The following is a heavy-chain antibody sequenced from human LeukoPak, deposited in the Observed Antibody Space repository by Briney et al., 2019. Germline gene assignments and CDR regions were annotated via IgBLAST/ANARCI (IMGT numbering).Heavy chain of an antibody. J-gene: IGHJ3*01. CDR3: AVTGYSSRSPNV. D-gene: IGHD6-13*01. CDR1: GFTFSSYD. CDR2: ITGSGGST. Sequence: GGSLRLSCAASGFTFSSYDMSWVRQAPGKGLEWVSVITGSGGSTDYADSVKGRFTISRDNSKNTLFLQMNSLRAEDTAVYYCAVTGYSSRSPNVWGQGTMVTVSS. V-gene: IGHV3-23*01.